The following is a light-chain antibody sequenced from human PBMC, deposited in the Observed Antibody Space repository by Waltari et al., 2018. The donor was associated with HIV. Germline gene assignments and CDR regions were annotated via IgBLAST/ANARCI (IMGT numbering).Light chain of an antibody. V-gene: IGLV2-11*01. Sequence: QSALTQPRSVSGSPGQSVTISFTGTSSAAGDYNYVSWYQQHPAKAPKLMLFDVNKRPSGVPDRFSGSKSGNTASLTISGLQAEDEADYYCCSYADDYTWVFGGGTKLTVL. CDR2: DVN. CDR1: SSAAGDYNY. J-gene: IGLJ3*02. CDR3: CSYADDYTWV.